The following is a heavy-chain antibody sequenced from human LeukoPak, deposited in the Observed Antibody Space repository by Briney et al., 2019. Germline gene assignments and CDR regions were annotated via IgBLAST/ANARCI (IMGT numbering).Heavy chain of an antibody. D-gene: IGHD2-15*01. J-gene: IGHJ3*02. CDR1: GYTFTGYF. CDR3: ARDGTFDI. CDR2: INPDSGVT. Sequence: ASVKVSCKASGYTFTGYFMNWVRQAPGQGLEWMGWINPDSGVTNYPQKFQGRVTMTRDTSSSTAYMELSRLRSDDTAIYYCARDGTFDIWGLGTMVTVSS. V-gene: IGHV1-2*02.